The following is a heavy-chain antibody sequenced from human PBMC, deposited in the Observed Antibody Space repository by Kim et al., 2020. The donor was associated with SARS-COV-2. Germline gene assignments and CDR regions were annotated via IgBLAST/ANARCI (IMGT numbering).Heavy chain of an antibody. V-gene: IGHV3-23*01. D-gene: IGHD6-19*01. CDR1: GFTFSSYA. J-gene: IGHJ3*02. CDR3: AKDLLAVYSSGWWSYAFDI. Sequence: GGSLRLSCAASGFTFSSYAMSWVRQAPGKGLEWVSAISGSGGSTYYADSVKGRFTISRDNSKNTLYLQMNSLRAEDTAVYYCAKDLLAVYSSGWWSYAFDIWGQGTMVTVSS. CDR2: ISGSGGST.